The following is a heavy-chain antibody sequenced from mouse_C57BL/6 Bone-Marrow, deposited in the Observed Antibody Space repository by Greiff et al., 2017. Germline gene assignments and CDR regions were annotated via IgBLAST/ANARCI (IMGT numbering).Heavy chain of an antibody. Sequence: EVQGVESGGDLVKPGGSLKLSCAASGFTFSSYGMSWVRQTPDKRLEWVATISSGGSYTYYPDSVKGRFTISRDNAKNTLYLQMSSLKSEDTAMXYCARPFLGFAYWGQGTLVTVSA. CDR3: ARPFLGFAY. V-gene: IGHV5-6*01. CDR2: ISSGGSYT. J-gene: IGHJ3*01. CDR1: GFTFSSYG.